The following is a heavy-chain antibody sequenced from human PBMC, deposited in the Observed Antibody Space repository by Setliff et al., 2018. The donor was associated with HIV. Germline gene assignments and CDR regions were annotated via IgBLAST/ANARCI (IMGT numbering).Heavy chain of an antibody. CDR1: GDSMSGYY. D-gene: IGHD1-26*01. J-gene: IGHJ3*01. Sequence: PSETLSLTCAVSGDSMSGYYWSWIRQSPGKKLEWIGYIHTSGSTNYNPSLKSRVTISLDTSNDRFSLRLSSVTAADTAVYYCARVLDGNHYDAFNLWGQGTTVTVSS. V-gene: IGHV4-4*08. CDR2: IHTSGST. CDR3: ARVLDGNHYDAFNL.